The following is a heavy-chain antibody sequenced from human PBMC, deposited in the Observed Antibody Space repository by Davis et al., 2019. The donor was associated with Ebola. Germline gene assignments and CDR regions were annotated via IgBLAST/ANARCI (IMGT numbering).Heavy chain of an antibody. D-gene: IGHD7-27*01. CDR2: INGGGSST. Sequence: GESLKISCEASGFSFSNVDMNWVRQAPGKGLEWVSNINGGGSSTSYADSVKGRFSLSRDNSKNMLYLEMNSLRVEDTAVYYCLGDPNWAFGYWGQGTLVTVSS. V-gene: IGHV3-23*01. CDR3: LGDPNWAFGY. CDR1: GFSFSNVD. J-gene: IGHJ4*02.